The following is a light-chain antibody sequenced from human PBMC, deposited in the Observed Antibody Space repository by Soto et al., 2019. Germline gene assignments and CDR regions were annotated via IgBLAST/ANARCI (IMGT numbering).Light chain of an antibody. V-gene: IGLV1-47*02. CDR2: SND. Sequence: QSVLTQPPSTSGTPGQRLTISCSGSSSNIGSNHVYWYQQLPGTAPKLLIYSNDQRPSGVPDRFSGSKSGASASLAISGLRSEDEANYYCASWDDSLSGRVFGGGTKVTVL. J-gene: IGLJ3*02. CDR3: ASWDDSLSGRV. CDR1: SSNIGSNH.